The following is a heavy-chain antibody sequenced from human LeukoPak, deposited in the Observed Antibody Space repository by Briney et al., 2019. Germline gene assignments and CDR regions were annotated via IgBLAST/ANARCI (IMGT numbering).Heavy chain of an antibody. CDR1: GFTFSSYW. D-gene: IGHD3-10*01. CDR3: ARDVIGLWFGELLFGYFDY. V-gene: IGHV3-7*01. Sequence: GGSLRLSCAASGFTFSSYWMSWVRQAPGKGLEWVANIKQDGSEKYYVDSVKGRFTISRDNAKNSLYLQMNSLRAEDTAVYYCARDVIGLWFGELLFGYFDYWGQGTLVTVSS. CDR2: IKQDGSEK. J-gene: IGHJ4*02.